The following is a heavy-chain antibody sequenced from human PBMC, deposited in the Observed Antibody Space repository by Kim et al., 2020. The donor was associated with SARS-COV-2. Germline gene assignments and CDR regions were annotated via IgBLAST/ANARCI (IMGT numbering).Heavy chain of an antibody. CDR3: ARGPLLWFGGLFDY. J-gene: IGHJ4*02. D-gene: IGHD3-10*01. V-gene: IGHV3-30*01. Sequence: AESGKGRFTISRDNSKNTLYLQRNSLRAEDTAVYYGARGPLLWFGGLFDYWGQGTLVTVSS.